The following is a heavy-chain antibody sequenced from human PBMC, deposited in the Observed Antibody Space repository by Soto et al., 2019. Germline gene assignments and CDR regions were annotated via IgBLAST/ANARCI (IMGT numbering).Heavy chain of an antibody. V-gene: IGHV3-30*18. D-gene: IGHD5-18*01. J-gene: IGHJ6*02. Sequence: QVQLVESGGGVVQPGRSLRLSCAASAFTFSSYRIHWVRQAPGKGLDWVAVTSYDASDKYYADSVKGRFTISRDNSKNTLYLQMNSLRAEDTAVYYCVKERYGQLWLEDYGMDVWGQGTTVTVSS. CDR1: AFTFSSYR. CDR3: VKERYGQLWLEDYGMDV. CDR2: TSYDASDK.